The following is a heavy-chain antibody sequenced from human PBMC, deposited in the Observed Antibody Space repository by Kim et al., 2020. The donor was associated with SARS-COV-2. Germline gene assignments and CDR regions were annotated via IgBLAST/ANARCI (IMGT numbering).Heavy chain of an antibody. Sequence: GGSLRLSCAASGFTFSSYGMNWVRQDPGKGLEWVAVIWYDGSNKYYADSVKGRFTISRDNSKNTLYLQMNSLRAEDTAVYYCARVGNPTKRYSSSWLDYWGQGTLVTVSS. CDR3: ARVGNPTKRYSSSWLDY. CDR2: IWYDGSNK. D-gene: IGHD6-13*01. J-gene: IGHJ4*02. V-gene: IGHV3-33*01. CDR1: GFTFSSYG.